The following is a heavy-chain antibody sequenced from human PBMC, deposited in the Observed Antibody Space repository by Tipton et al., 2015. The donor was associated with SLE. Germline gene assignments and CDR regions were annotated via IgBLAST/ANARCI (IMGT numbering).Heavy chain of an antibody. Sequence: TLSLTCAVYGGSFSGYYWSWIRQPPGKGLEWIGYIYYSGSTNYNPSLKSRVTISVDTSKNQFSLKLSSVTAADTAVYYCARGGMNIVVVVASWNWFDPWGQGTLVTVSS. V-gene: IGHV4-34*01. CDR3: ARGGMNIVVVVASWNWFDP. CDR1: GGSFSGYY. D-gene: IGHD2-15*01. J-gene: IGHJ5*02. CDR2: IYYSGST.